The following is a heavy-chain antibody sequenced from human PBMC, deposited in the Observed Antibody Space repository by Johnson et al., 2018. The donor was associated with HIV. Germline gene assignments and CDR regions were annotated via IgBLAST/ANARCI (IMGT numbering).Heavy chain of an antibody. CDR3: TRIWSMPEASDI. CDR2: ISGSGGST. Sequence: VQVVESGGGLVQPGGSLRLSCAASGFTFSSYAMSWVRQAPGKGLEWVSAISGSGGSTYYADSVKGRFTISRDNSKSTLYLQMNSLKTEDTAVYYCTRIWSMPEASDIWGQGTMVTVSS. CDR1: GFTFSSYA. J-gene: IGHJ3*02. V-gene: IGHV3-23*04. D-gene: IGHD2/OR15-2a*01.